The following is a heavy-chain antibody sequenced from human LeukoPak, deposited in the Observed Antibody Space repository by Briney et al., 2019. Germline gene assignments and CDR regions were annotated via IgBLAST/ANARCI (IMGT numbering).Heavy chain of an antibody. Sequence: SETLSLTCAVYGGSFSGYYWSWIRQPPGKRLEWIGEINHSGSTNYNPSLKSRVTISVDTSKNQFSLKLSSVTAADTAVYYCARARSAALGYYDFWSGYYPNFDYWGQGTLVTVSS. CDR3: ARARSAALGYYDFWSGYYPNFDY. CDR1: GGSFSGYY. D-gene: IGHD3-3*01. CDR2: INHSGST. V-gene: IGHV4-34*01. J-gene: IGHJ4*02.